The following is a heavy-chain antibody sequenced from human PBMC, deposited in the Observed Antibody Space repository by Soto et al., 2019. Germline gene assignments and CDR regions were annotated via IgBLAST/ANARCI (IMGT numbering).Heavy chain of an antibody. V-gene: IGHV3-30*18. D-gene: IGHD2-8*01. J-gene: IGHJ6*02. CDR2: ISYDGSNK. Sequence: GGSLRLSCAASGFTFSSYGMHWVRQAPGKGLEWVAVISYDGSNKYYADSVKGRLTISRDNSKNTLYLQMNSLRAEDTAVYYCAKDQAGTNGPEEGGMDVWGQGTTVTVSS. CDR3: AKDQAGTNGPEEGGMDV. CDR1: GFTFSSYG.